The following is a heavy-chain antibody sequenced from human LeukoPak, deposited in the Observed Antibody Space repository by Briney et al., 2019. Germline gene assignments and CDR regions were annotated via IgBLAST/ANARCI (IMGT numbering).Heavy chain of an antibody. D-gene: IGHD1-26*01. V-gene: IGHV4-59*08. Sequence: SETLSLTCTVSGGSISSYYWSWIRQPPGKGLEWIGYIYDSGTTNYNPSLKSRVTISVDTSKNQFSLKLSSVTAADTAVYYCARHAGGGRYYVPFDYWGQGTLVTVSS. CDR3: ARHAGGGRYYVPFDY. J-gene: IGHJ4*02. CDR1: GGSISSYY. CDR2: IYDSGTT.